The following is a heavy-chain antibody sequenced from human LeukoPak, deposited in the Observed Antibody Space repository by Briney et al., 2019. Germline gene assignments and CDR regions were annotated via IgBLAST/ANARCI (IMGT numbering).Heavy chain of an antibody. CDR2: IYYSGST. CDR3: TRNYDSSGYTTFGY. Sequence: SETLSLTCTASGGSISTYYWSWIRQPPGKGLEWIGHIYYSGSTNYNPSLKSRVTIAVDTSKSHFALKLSSVTAADTAVYYCTRNYDSSGYTTFGYWGRGTLVTVSS. CDR1: GGSISTYY. J-gene: IGHJ4*02. D-gene: IGHD3-22*01. V-gene: IGHV4-59*01.